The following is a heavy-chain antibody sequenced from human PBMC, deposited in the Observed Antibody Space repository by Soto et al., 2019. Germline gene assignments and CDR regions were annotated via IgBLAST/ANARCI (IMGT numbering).Heavy chain of an antibody. CDR2: MDPNSGNT. Sequence: ASVKASCKASGYTFTSYDINWVRQATGQGLEWMGWMDPNSGNTGYAQKFQGRVTMTRNTSISTAYMELSSLRSEDTAVYYCVREGVRGMDVWGQGTTVTVSS. CDR3: VREGVRGMDV. J-gene: IGHJ6*02. D-gene: IGHD3-16*01. V-gene: IGHV1-8*01. CDR1: GYTFTSYD.